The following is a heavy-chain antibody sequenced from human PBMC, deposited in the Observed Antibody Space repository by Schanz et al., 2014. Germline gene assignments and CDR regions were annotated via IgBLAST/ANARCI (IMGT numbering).Heavy chain of an antibody. CDR2: ISYSGST. V-gene: IGHV4-31*03. Sequence: QVQLQESGPGLLKPSETLSLTCTVSGGSISSATYYWSWVRQPAGKGLEWIGFISYSGSTYYNPSLKSRVTISVDTSKNQFSLNLSSATAADTAVYYCARDRGHGDLPGDIWGQGTMVTVSS. CDR3: ARDRGHGDLPGDI. CDR1: GGSISSATYY. J-gene: IGHJ3*02. D-gene: IGHD4-17*01.